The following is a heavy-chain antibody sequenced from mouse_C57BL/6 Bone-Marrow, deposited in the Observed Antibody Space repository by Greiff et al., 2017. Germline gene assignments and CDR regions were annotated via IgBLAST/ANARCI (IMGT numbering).Heavy chain of an antibody. CDR2: IYPGSGNT. J-gene: IGHJ2*01. CDR1: GYSFTSYY. CDR3: ARGYFDY. Sequence: VQRVESGPELVKPGASVKISCKASGYSFTSYYIHWVKQRPGQGLEWIGWIYPGSGNTKYNEKFKGKATLTADTSSSTAYMQLSSLTSEDSAVYYCARGYFDYWGQGTTLTVSS. V-gene: IGHV1-66*01.